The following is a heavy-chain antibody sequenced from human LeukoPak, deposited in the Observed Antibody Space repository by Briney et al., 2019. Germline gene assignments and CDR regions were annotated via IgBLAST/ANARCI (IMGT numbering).Heavy chain of an antibody. CDR3: ARGGIAARQYNWFDP. CDR2: ISTYNGNT. Sequence: GASVKVSCKASGYTFTSYGIFWVQQAPGQGLEWMGWISTYNGNTNYAQKLQGRVTMTTDTSTSTAYMELRSLRSDDTAVYYCARGGIAARQYNWFDPWGQGTLVTVSS. D-gene: IGHD6-6*01. J-gene: IGHJ5*02. CDR1: GYTFTSYG. V-gene: IGHV1-18*01.